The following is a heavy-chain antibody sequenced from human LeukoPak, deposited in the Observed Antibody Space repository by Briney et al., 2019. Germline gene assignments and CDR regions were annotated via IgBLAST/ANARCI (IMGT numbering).Heavy chain of an antibody. J-gene: IGHJ4*02. V-gene: IGHV3-21*01. D-gene: IGHD1-26*01. CDR1: GFTFSSYS. CDR3: ARGAQWELSDYYSDH. CDR2: ISSSSSYI. Sequence: PGGSLRLSCAASGFTFSSYSMNWVRQAPGKGLEWVSSISSSSSYIYYADSVKGRFTISRDNAKNSLYLQMNSLRAEDTAVYYCARGAQWELSDYYSDHWGQGTLVTVSS.